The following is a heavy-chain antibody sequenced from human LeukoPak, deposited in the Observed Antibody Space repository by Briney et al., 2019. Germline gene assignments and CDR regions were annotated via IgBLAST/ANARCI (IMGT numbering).Heavy chain of an antibody. Sequence: GGSLTLSCAASGFTFSSYSMNWVRQAPGKGLEWVSYISSSSSTIYYADSVKGRFTISRDNAKNSLYLQMNSLRAEDTAVYYCARGSKRFLEWLLYFDYWGQGTLVTVSS. CDR3: ARGSKRFLEWLLYFDY. J-gene: IGHJ4*02. CDR1: GFTFSSYS. D-gene: IGHD3-3*01. CDR2: ISSSSSTI. V-gene: IGHV3-48*01.